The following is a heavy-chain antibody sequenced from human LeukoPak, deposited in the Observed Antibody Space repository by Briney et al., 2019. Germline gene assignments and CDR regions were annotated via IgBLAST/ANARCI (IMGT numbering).Heavy chain of an antibody. CDR1: GDSISSYS. Sequence: SETLSLTCTVSGDSISSYSCSWVRQPPGKEMEWIGYVYSSGNTNYNPSLKSRVTLSVDTSKNQFSLKLVSVTAADTAVYYCARHPPSSAGAYDIWGQGTMVTVSS. D-gene: IGHD3-10*01. J-gene: IGHJ3*02. CDR3: ARHPPSSAGAYDI. CDR2: VYSSGNT. V-gene: IGHV4-59*08.